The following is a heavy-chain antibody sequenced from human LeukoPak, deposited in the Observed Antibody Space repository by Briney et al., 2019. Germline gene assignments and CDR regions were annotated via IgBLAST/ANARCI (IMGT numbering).Heavy chain of an antibody. J-gene: IGHJ6*03. V-gene: IGHV4-61*02. Sequence: PSETLSLTCTVSGGSISSGSYYWSWVRQPAGKGLEWIGRIYTSGSTNYNPSLKSRVTISVDTSKNQFSLKLSSVTAADTAVYYCARGRGGSYYKLHYYYYYMDVWGKGTTVTVSS. CDR1: GGSISSGSYY. D-gene: IGHD1-26*01. CDR2: IYTSGST. CDR3: ARGRGGSYYKLHYYYYYMDV.